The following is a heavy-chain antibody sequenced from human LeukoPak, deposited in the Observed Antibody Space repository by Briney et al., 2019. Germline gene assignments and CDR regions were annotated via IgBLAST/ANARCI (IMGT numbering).Heavy chain of an antibody. J-gene: IGHJ4*02. V-gene: IGHV5-51*01. CDR1: GCTFTGYY. D-gene: IGHD3-10*01. Sequence: GESLKISCKASGCTFTGYYIGWVRQMPGKGLEWMATIYPGDSDTTYSPSFQGQVTISADKSTSTAYLQWSSLKASDNAMYYCARRDMVRGLDYWGQGTLVTVSS. CDR2: IYPGDSDT. CDR3: ARRDMVRGLDY.